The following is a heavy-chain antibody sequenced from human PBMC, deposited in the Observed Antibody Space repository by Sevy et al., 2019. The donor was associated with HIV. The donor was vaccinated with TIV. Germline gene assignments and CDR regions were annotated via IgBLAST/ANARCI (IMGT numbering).Heavy chain of an antibody. V-gene: IGHV1-2*02. CDR3: ASGLIVRAPPTHDYFDY. D-gene: IGHD1-26*01. CDR2: INPNSGGA. Sequence: ASVKVSCKASGYTFIRYYLHWVRQAPGQGLEWMGWINPNSGGANYAQKFQGRVTMTRDTSISTAYMEVSRLRSDDTAVYYCASGLIVRAPPTHDYFDYWGQGTPVTVSS. J-gene: IGHJ4*02. CDR1: GYTFIRYY.